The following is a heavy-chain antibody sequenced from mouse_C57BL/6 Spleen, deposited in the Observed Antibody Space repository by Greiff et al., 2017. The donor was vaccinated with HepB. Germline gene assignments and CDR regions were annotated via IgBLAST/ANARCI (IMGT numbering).Heavy chain of an antibody. J-gene: IGHJ3*01. D-gene: IGHD4-1*01. CDR2: ISDGGSYT. Sequence: EVMLVESGGGLVKPGGSLKLSCAASGFTFSSYAMSWVRQTPEKRLEWVATISDGGSYTYYPDNVKGRFTISRDNAKNNLYLQMGHLKSEDTAMYYCARDGTGPAWFAYWGQGTLVTVSA. CDR3: ARDGTGPAWFAY. V-gene: IGHV5-4*01. CDR1: GFTFSSYA.